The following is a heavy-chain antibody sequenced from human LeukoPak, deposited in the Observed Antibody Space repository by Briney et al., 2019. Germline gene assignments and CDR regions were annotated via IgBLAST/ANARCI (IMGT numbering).Heavy chain of an antibody. CDR2: FYPGDSDT. D-gene: IGHD3-22*01. CDR1: GYSFTSYW. J-gene: IGHJ3*02. CDR3: ARRRKSRYYYDSSGYPDAFDI. V-gene: IGHV5-51*01. Sequence: GESLKIYCKGSGYSFTSYWIGWVRQMPGKGLEWMGIFYPGDSDTRYSPSFQRQVTISADKSISTAYLQWSSLKASDTAMYYCARRRKSRYYYDSSGYPDAFDIWGQGTMVTVSS.